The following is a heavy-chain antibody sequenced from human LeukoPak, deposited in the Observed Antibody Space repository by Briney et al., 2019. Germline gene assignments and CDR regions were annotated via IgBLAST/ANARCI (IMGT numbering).Heavy chain of an antibody. V-gene: IGHV3-23*01. D-gene: IGHD2-21*01. CDR1: GLTFSSAV. J-gene: IGHJ4*02. CDR2: VSGNGDMT. CDR3: TKVDIVGSRKPGMDV. Sequence: GGSLRLSCAASGLTFSSAVMAWVRQCPGKGLEWVASVSGNGDMTYYTDSVKGRIAISRDNSRNTLFLQLSGLTFDDTARYYCTKVDIVGSRKPGMDVWGQGTLVTVSS.